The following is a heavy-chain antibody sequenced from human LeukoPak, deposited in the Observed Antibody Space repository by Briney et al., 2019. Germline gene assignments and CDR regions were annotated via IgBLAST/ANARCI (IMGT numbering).Heavy chain of an antibody. CDR3: ANDGAYDSSGYFMSFNY. V-gene: IGHV3-23*01. J-gene: IGHJ4*02. D-gene: IGHD3-22*01. CDR2: ISGSGGNT. CDR1: GFTFSNYA. Sequence: GGSLRLSCADSGFTFSNYAMSWVCQAPGKGLEWVSAISGSGGNTYYADSVKGRFTISRDNSKNTLYLQMNSLRAEDTAVYYCANDGAYDSSGYFMSFNYWGQGTLVTVSS.